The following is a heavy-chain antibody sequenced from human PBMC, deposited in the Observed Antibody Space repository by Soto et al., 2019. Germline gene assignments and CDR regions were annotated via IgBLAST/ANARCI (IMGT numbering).Heavy chain of an antibody. J-gene: IGHJ5*01. CDR1: RGSVNNNNYY. CDR2: IYFSGTT. Sequence: PSETLSLTCIVSRGSVNNNNYYWDWIRQPPGKGLEWIGSIYFSGTTYYNPSLKSRVTMFIDTSKNQFSLKMSSVTASDTAVYYCARLSKRKSVSGIPLRAWFDPWGQGTLVT. V-gene: IGHV4-39*01. D-gene: IGHD6-19*01. CDR3: ARLSKRKSVSGIPLRAWFDP.